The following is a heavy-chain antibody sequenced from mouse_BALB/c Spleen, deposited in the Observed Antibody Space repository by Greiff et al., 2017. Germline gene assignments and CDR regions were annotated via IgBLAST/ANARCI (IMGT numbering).Heavy chain of an antibody. CDR3: TRMGRYYDYAFAY. D-gene: IGHD2-4*01. J-gene: IGHJ3*01. CDR1: GYTFTSYY. Sequence: QVHVKQSGAELVKPGASVKLSCKASGYTFTSYYMYWVKQRPGQGLEWIGEINPSNGGTNFNEKFKSKATLTVDKSSSTAYMQLSSLTSEDSAVYYCTRMGRYYDYAFAYWGQGTLVTVSA. V-gene: IGHV1S81*02. CDR2: INPSNGGT.